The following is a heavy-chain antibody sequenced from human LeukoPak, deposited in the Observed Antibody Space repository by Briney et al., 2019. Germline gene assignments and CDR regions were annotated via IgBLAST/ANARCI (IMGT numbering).Heavy chain of an antibody. D-gene: IGHD2-15*01. Sequence: PGGSLRLSCTISGFTVSSNPWSWVRQAPGKGLEWVSFIYSGGDTHYSDSVKGRFTISRDNSKNTLYLQMNSLRAEDTAIYYCAKNGDRGAYCSGGSCYPYFYYYMDVWGKGTTVTISS. J-gene: IGHJ6*03. CDR1: GFTVSSNP. V-gene: IGHV3-53*01. CDR3: AKNGDRGAYCSGGSCYPYFYYYMDV. CDR2: IYSGGDT.